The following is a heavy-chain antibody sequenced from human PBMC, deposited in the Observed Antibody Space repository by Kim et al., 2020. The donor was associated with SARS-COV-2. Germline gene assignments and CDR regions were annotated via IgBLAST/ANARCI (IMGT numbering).Heavy chain of an antibody. J-gene: IGHJ4*02. V-gene: IGHV3-48*02. Sequence: GGSLRLSCAASGFTFSSYSMNWVRQAPGKGLEWVSYISSGSSTIHYAESVKGRFTISRDSAKNSLYLQMNSLRDEDTAVYYCARGVKTDYWGQGTLVTVSS. CDR2: ISSGSSTI. CDR3: ARGVKTDY. CDR1: GFTFSSYS.